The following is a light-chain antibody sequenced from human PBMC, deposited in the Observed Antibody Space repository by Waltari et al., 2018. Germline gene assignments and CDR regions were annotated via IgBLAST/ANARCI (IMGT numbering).Light chain of an antibody. CDR3: QQYYSTPYT. CDR1: QSVLYSSNNKNY. J-gene: IGKJ2*01. V-gene: IGKV4-1*01. CDR2: WAS. Sequence: DIVMTQSPDSLAVSLGERATSNGKSSQSVLYSSNNKNYLAWYQQKPGQPPKLLIYWASTRESGVPDRFSGSGSGTDFTLTISSLQAADVAVYYCQQYYSTPYTFGQGTNLEIK.